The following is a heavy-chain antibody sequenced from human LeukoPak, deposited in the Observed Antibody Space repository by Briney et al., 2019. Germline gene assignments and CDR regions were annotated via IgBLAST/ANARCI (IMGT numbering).Heavy chain of an antibody. J-gene: IGHJ5*02. Sequence: SETLSLTCAVYGGSFSGYYWSWLRQPPGKGLEWIGEINHSGSTNYNPSLKSRVSISVDTSKNQFSLKLTSVTAADTAVYYCARKFRGISPGLDPWGRGTLVTVSP. CDR1: GGSFSGYY. D-gene: IGHD3-10*01. V-gene: IGHV4-34*01. CDR2: INHSGST. CDR3: ARKFRGISPGLDP.